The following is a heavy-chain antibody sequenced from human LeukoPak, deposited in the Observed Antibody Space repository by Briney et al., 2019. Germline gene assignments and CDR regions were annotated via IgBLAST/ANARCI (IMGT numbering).Heavy chain of an antibody. CDR3: AGGIVRGFVVVPAALYGMDV. V-gene: IGHV1-69*02. D-gene: IGHD2-2*01. CDR1: GGTFSRYT. J-gene: IGHJ6*02. CDR2: INPIFGIA. Sequence: GSSVKVSCQACGGTFSRYTISWVRQAPGQGLEWMGRINPIFGIANYAQKFQGRVTITADKSTSTAYMELSSLRSEDTAVYYCAGGIVRGFVVVPAALYGMDVWGQGTTVTVSS.